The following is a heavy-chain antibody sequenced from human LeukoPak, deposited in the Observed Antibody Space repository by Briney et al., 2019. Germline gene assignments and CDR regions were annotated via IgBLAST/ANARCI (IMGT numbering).Heavy chain of an antibody. CDR1: GFTFSNYW. CDR2: INQDGSEK. J-gene: IGHJ4*02. Sequence: TGGSLRLSCAASGFTFSNYWMSWVRQAPGKGLEWVANINQDGSEKYYVDSVKGRFTISRDNAKNSLYLQMNSLGAEDTAVYYCAKEIWPTVTTPGWTYFDYWGQGALVTVSS. V-gene: IGHV3-7*01. D-gene: IGHD4-17*01. CDR3: AKEIWPTVTTPGWTYFDY.